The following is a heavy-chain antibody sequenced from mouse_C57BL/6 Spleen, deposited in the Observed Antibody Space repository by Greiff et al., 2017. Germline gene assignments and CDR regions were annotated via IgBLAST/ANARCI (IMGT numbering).Heavy chain of an antibody. Sequence: QVQLQQSGAELAKPGASVKLSCKASGYTFTSYWMNWVKQRPGQGLEWIGYINPSSGYTKYNQKFKDKATLTADKSSSTAYMQLSSLTYEDSAVVYCAREGYGYDVDFDVWGTGTTVTVSS. V-gene: IGHV1-7*01. CDR1: GYTFTSYW. D-gene: IGHD2-2*01. J-gene: IGHJ1*03. CDR2: INPSSGYT. CDR3: AREGYGYDVDFDV.